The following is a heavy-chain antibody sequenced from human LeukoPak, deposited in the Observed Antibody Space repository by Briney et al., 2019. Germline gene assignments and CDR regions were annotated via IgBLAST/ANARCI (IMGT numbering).Heavy chain of an antibody. CDR1: GFTFDDYA. D-gene: IGHD1-14*01. Sequence: PGRCLRLSCLASGFTFDDYAMHWVRQAPGEGLDWVSGISWNSGSIGYADSVKGRFTISRDNAKNSLYLQMNSLRAEDTALYYCAKDIATGNRLYYFDYWGQGTLVTVSS. J-gene: IGHJ4*02. CDR3: AKDIATGNRLYYFDY. V-gene: IGHV3-9*01. CDR2: ISWNSGSI.